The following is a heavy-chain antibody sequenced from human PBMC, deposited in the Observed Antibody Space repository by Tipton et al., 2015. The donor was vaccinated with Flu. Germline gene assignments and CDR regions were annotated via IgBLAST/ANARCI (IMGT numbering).Heavy chain of an antibody. CDR3: AKDGRYEYYGLDV. CDR2: ISTSSSTI. Sequence: SLRLSCAASGFSITRYSMNWVRQAPGKGLEWVSYISTSSSTIYYADSVKGRFTISRDNAKNSLYLQMNSLRAEDTAVYYCAKDGRYEYYGLDVWGQGTTVTVSS. D-gene: IGHD3-9*01. CDR1: GFSITRYS. V-gene: IGHV3-48*01. J-gene: IGHJ6*02.